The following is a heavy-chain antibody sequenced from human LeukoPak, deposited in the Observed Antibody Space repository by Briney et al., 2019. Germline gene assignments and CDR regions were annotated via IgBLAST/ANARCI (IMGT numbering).Heavy chain of an antibody. CDR3: ARVRSYDILTGYFNVLTRPYYFDY. Sequence: SETLSVTCTASGDSISSSSYYWGWIRQPPGKGLEWIGSIYYSGSTYYNPSLKSRVTISVDTSKNQFSLKLSSVTAADTAVYYCARVRSYDILTGYFNVLTRPYYFDYWGQGTLVTVSS. D-gene: IGHD3-9*01. J-gene: IGHJ4*02. V-gene: IGHV4-39*07. CDR1: GDSISSSSYY. CDR2: IYYSGST.